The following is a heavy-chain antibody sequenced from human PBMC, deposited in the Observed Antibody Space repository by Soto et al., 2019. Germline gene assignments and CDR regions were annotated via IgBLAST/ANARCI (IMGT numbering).Heavy chain of an antibody. CDR1: GGAISGYY. CDR2: IYSSGGT. CDR3: ARGQRFSDSFDT. J-gene: IGHJ5*02. V-gene: IGHV4-4*07. D-gene: IGHD3-3*01. Sequence: SETLSLTCTVSGGAISGYYWTWIRQPAGKGLEWIGRIYSSGGTKYNPSLKSRVDMPLDMSKKQFSLSLNSVTAAAMAVYYCARGQRFSDSFDTWGQGTLVTVSS.